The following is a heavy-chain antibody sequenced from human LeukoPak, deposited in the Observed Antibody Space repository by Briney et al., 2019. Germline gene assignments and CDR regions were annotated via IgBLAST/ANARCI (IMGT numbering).Heavy chain of an antibody. J-gene: IGHJ2*01. D-gene: IGHD3-10*01. V-gene: IGHV3-74*01. CDR2: INSDGRII. CDR3: ARGRGWYFDL. Sequence: PGGSLRLSCAASGFTSSNYWMHWVRQVPGKGLVWVSHINSDGRIINYADSVKGRFTISRDNAKNTLYLQMNSLRVEDTAVYYCARGRGWYFDLWGRGTLVTVSS. CDR1: GFTSSNYW.